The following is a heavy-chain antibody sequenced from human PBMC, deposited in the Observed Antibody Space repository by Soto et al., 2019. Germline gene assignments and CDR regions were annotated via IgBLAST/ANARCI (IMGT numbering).Heavy chain of an antibody. V-gene: IGHV3-23*01. Sequence: VSLRLSCAASGFTFSSYAMSWVRQAPGKGLEWVSGISGSGSSTYYADSVKGRFTISRDNSKNTLYLQMNSLRGEDTAVYYCAKDGDSSSWTGYYFDYWGQGTLVTVSS. CDR1: GFTFSSYA. J-gene: IGHJ4*02. CDR3: AKDGDSSSWTGYYFDY. CDR2: ISGSGSST. D-gene: IGHD6-13*01.